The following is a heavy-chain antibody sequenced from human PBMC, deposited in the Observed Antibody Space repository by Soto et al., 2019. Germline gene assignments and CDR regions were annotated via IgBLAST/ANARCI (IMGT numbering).Heavy chain of an antibody. CDR2: IYYSGST. Sequence: QLQLQESGPGLVKPSETLSLTCTVSGGSISSSSYYWGWIRQPPGKGLEWIGSIYYSGSTYYNPSLKRRVTISVDTSKNQFSLKLSSVTAADTAVYYCARRNYYDSSGYYYVDAFDIWGQGTMVTVSS. D-gene: IGHD3-22*01. CDR1: GGSISSSSYY. J-gene: IGHJ3*02. V-gene: IGHV4-39*01. CDR3: ARRNYYDSSGYYYVDAFDI.